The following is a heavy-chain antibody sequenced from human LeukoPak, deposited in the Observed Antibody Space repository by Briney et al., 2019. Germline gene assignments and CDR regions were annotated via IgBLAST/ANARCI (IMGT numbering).Heavy chain of an antibody. V-gene: IGHV4-34*01. CDR3: ARVVRGSYRTARGPSGMDV. Sequence: SETLSLTCAVYGGSFSGYYWSWIRQPPGKGLEWIGEINHSGSTNYNPSLKSRVTISVDTSKNQFSLKLSSVTAADTAVYYCARVVRGSYRTARGPSGMDVWGQGTTVTVSS. CDR1: GGSFSGYY. D-gene: IGHD1-26*01. CDR2: INHSGST. J-gene: IGHJ6*02.